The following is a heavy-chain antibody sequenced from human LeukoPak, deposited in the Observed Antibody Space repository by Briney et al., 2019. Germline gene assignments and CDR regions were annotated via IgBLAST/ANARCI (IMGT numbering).Heavy chain of an antibody. CDR3: ARDWQWLVKSGNIDY. CDR1: GFTFSSYA. D-gene: IGHD6-19*01. J-gene: IGHJ4*02. CDR2: ISYDGSNK. V-gene: IGHV3-30*04. Sequence: RPGGSLRLSCAASGFTFSSYAMHWVRQAPGKWLEWVAIISYDGSNKYYADSVKGRFTISRDNSKNTLYLQMKSLRAEDTAVYYCARDWQWLVKSGNIDYWGQGTLVTVSS.